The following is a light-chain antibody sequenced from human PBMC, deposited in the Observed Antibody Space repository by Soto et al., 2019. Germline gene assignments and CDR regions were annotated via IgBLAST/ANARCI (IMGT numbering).Light chain of an antibody. V-gene: IGLV2-14*01. CDR3: SSYTTSYFYV. Sequence: QSALTQPASVSGSPGQSITISCTGSGRDIGAYNYVSWYQQHPGKAPKLIIYGGKNRPSGVSNRFSACKSALTASLTISGLQAEDEADYYCSSYTTSYFYVFGPGTKVTVL. J-gene: IGLJ1*01. CDR1: GRDIGAYNY. CDR2: GGK.